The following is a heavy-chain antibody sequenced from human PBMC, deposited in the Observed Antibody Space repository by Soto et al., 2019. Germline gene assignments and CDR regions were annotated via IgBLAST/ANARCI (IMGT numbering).Heavy chain of an antibody. CDR3: AREGRGIVATTGDY. Sequence: GGSLRLSCAASGFTFSSYSMNWVRQAPGKGLEWVSSISSSSSYIYYADSVKGRFTISRDNAKNSLYLQMNSLRAEDTAVYYCAREGRGIVATTGDYWGQGTLVTVSS. CDR1: GFTFSSYS. D-gene: IGHD5-12*01. V-gene: IGHV3-21*01. CDR2: ISSSSSYI. J-gene: IGHJ4*02.